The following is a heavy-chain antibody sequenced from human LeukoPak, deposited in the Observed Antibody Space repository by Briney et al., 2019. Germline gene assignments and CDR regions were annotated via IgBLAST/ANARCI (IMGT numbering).Heavy chain of an antibody. Sequence: SETLSLTCTVSGGSISSGYYWSWIRPPPGKGLEWIGEINHSGSTNYNPSLKSRVTISVDTSKNQFSLKLSSVTAADTAVYYCARQRIAAAGPFDYWGQGTLVTVSS. CDR1: GGSISSGYY. CDR2: INHSGST. V-gene: IGHV4-34*01. D-gene: IGHD6-13*01. J-gene: IGHJ4*02. CDR3: ARQRIAAAGPFDY.